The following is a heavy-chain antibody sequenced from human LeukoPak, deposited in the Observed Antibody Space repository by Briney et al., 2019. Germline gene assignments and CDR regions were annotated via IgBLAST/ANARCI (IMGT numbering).Heavy chain of an antibody. CDR2: ISASGADT. J-gene: IGHJ4*02. D-gene: IGHD3-10*01. Sequence: QPGGSLRLSCAASGFTLSSYATSWVRQAPGKGLEWVSAISASGADTYYADSVKGRFTISRDTSKNTVYLQMNSLRDEDTAVYYCAEQLDSGNYYPTGDDYWGQGTLVTVSS. CDR3: AEQLDSGNYYPTGDDY. V-gene: IGHV3-23*01. CDR1: GFTLSSYA.